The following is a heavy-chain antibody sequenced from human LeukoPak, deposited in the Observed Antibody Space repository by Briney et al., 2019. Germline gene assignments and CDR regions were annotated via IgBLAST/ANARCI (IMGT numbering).Heavy chain of an antibody. D-gene: IGHD2-21*02. Sequence: GASVKVSCKASGYTFTSYGINWVRQATGQGLEWMGWMNPNSGNTGYAQKFQGRVTMTRNTSISTAYMELSSLRSEDTAVYYCASRSITANWFDPWGQGTLVTVSS. CDR3: ASRSITANWFDP. V-gene: IGHV1-8*01. CDR1: GYTFTSYG. J-gene: IGHJ5*02. CDR2: MNPNSGNT.